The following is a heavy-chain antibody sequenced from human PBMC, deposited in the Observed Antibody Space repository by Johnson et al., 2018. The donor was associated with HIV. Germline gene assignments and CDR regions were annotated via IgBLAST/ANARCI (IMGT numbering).Heavy chain of an antibody. Sequence: VQLVESGGGVVQPGGSLRLSCAASEFTFSTYAMSWVRQAPGRGLEWVSAISGGGGSTYYADSVKGRFTISRDNSKNTLYLEMNSLRAEDTAVYYCAKDTGAYYDTFLAFDIWGQGTMVTVSS. J-gene: IGHJ3*02. CDR3: AKDTGAYYDTFLAFDI. V-gene: IGHV3-23*04. D-gene: IGHD3-22*01. CDR2: ISGGGGST. CDR1: EFTFSTYA.